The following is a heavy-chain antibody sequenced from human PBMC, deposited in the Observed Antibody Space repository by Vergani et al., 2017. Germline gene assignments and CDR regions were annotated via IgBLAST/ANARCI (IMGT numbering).Heavy chain of an antibody. V-gene: IGHV1-2*02. Sequence: QVQLVQSGAEVKKPGASVKVSCKASGYTFTGYYMPWVRQAPGQGLEWMGWINTNSGGTHYAQKFQGRVTMTRDTSISTAYMELSRLRSDDTAVYYCARDRKTRIFTGRGYGMDVWGQGTTVTVSS. D-gene: IGHD2-15*01. CDR2: INTNSGGT. CDR1: GYTFTGYY. J-gene: IGHJ6*02. CDR3: ARDRKTRIFTGRGYGMDV.